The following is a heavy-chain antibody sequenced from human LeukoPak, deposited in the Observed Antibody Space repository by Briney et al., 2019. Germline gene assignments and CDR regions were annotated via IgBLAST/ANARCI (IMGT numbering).Heavy chain of an antibody. CDR3: ARQLGVYFDWFYDY. J-gene: IGHJ4*02. Sequence: PSETLSLTCNVSGGSISSYYWSWIRQPPGKGLEWIGYIYYSGSTNYNPSLKSRVTISVDTSKNQFSLKLSSVTAADTAVYYCARQLGVYFDWFYDYWGQGTLVTVSS. V-gene: IGHV4-59*08. CDR1: GGSISSYY. CDR2: IYYSGST. D-gene: IGHD3-9*01.